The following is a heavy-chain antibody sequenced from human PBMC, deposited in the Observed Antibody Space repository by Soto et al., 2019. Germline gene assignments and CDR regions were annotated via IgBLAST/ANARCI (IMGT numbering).Heavy chain of an antibody. J-gene: IGHJ4*02. CDR3: ARDKSWGNYLYLDY. CDR2: INPSVGFT. D-gene: IGHD3-16*02. Sequence: ASVKVSCKASGYTFTNYYIHWVRQAPGQGLEWMGIINPSVGFTSYAQKFQGRVTMTRDTSTSTVYMDLSSLRSEDSAVYYCARDKSWGNYLYLDYWGQGTLVTVSS. CDR1: GYTFTNYY. V-gene: IGHV1-46*01.